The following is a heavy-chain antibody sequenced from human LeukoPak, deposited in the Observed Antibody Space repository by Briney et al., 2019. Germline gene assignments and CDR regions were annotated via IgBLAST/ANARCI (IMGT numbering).Heavy chain of an antibody. V-gene: IGHV3-30-3*01. CDR3: AREQWLVLDY. Sequence: GGSLRLSCAASGLTFSSHWMHWVRQAPGKGLEWVAVISYDGSNKYYADSVKGRFTISRDNSKNTLYLQMNSLRAEDTAVYYCAREQWLVLDYWGQGTLVTVSS. CDR1: GLTFSSHW. CDR2: ISYDGSNK. D-gene: IGHD6-19*01. J-gene: IGHJ4*02.